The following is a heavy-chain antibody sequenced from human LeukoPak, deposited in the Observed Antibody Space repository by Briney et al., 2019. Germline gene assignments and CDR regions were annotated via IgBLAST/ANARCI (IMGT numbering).Heavy chain of an antibody. Sequence: PSETLSLTRAVYGGSFSGYYWSWIRQPAGKGLEWIGRIYTSGSTNYNPSLKSRVTMSVDTSKNQFSLKLSSVTAADTAVYYCAKNTIVGATSLWYFDLWGRGTLVTVSS. V-gene: IGHV4-59*10. D-gene: IGHD1-26*01. CDR2: IYTSGST. CDR1: GGSFSGYY. J-gene: IGHJ2*01. CDR3: AKNTIVGATSLWYFDL.